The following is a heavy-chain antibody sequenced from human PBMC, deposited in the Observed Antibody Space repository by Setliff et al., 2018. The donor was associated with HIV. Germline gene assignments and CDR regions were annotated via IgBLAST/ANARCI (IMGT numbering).Heavy chain of an antibody. CDR1: GGSVSNYY. Sequence: SETLSLTCTVSGGSVSNYYWTWIRQSAGKGLEWIGHINTSGSTKYNPSLKSRLTMSVDSSKNQISLKLNSMTAADTAVYYCARSIYGSGTYPLDIWGPGILVTVSS. J-gene: IGHJ4*02. CDR3: ARSIYGSGTYPLDI. CDR2: INTSGST. V-gene: IGHV4-4*07. D-gene: IGHD3-10*01.